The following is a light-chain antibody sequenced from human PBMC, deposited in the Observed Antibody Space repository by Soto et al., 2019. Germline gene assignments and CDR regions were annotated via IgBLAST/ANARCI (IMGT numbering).Light chain of an antibody. CDR1: QTIDNT. CDR3: QQDGNSPIS. V-gene: IGKV3-15*01. J-gene: IGKJ5*01. CDR2: SSS. Sequence: EIVMTQSPATLSPSTGERATLSCRASQTIDNTLAWYQRKPGQAPRLLIYSSSTRAAGIPARFGGSGSGTEFTLTFSRLEPEAFAVYYCQQDGNSPISFGQGTRLETK.